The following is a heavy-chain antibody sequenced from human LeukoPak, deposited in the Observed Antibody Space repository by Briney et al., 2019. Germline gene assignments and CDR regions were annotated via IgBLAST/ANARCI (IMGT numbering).Heavy chain of an antibody. CDR3: ARASWVSSTDAVR. CDR1: GLRFSTFC. Sequence: GSLKLSCGASGLRFSTFCIRWVRPGPAGGLGWVSSIRGNGETFYADSVKGRFTLSSDSSRNTVYLQLNNLRVKDTAIYYCARASWVSSTDAVRWGQGTLVTVSS. J-gene: IGHJ4*02. CDR2: IRGNGET. V-gene: IGHV3-23*01. D-gene: IGHD3-16*01.